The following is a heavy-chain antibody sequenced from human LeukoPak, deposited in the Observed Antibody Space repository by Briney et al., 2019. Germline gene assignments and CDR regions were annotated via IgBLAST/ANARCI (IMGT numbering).Heavy chain of an antibody. J-gene: IGHJ3*02. D-gene: IGHD2-15*01. CDR1: GGSISSYY. V-gene: IGHV4-59*08. CDR2: IYYSGST. CDR3: ARVEVVVAASDAFDI. Sequence: PSETLSLTCTVSGGSISSYYWSWIRQPPGKGLEWIGYIYYSGSTNYNPSLKSRVTISVDTSKNQFSLKLSSVTAADTAVYYCARVEVVVAASDAFDIWGQGTMVTVSS.